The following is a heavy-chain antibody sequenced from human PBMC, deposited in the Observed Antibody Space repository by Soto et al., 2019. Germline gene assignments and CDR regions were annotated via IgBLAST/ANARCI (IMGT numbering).Heavy chain of an antibody. V-gene: IGHV3-23*01. Sequence: GESLTLSCAASGFTFSSYVMSWVRQAPGKGPEWVSTIRGTGGTTNYADSVKGRFTISRDNSKNTLYLQMNSLRAEDTAVYYCAKGAYITRIVGSLDNWGQGTPVTVSS. J-gene: IGHJ4*02. CDR1: GFTFSSYV. CDR2: IRGTGGTT. D-gene: IGHD3-22*01. CDR3: AKGAYITRIVGSLDN.